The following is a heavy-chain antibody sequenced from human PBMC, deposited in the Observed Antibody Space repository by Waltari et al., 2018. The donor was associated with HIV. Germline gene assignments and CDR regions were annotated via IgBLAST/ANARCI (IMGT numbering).Heavy chain of an antibody. J-gene: IGHJ6*02. CDR1: GLTFSSFS. Sequence: EVQLVESGGGLVQPGGSLRLSCATSGLTFSSFSMNWVRQAPGKGLEFISYISGSSSTIYYADSVKGRFTISRDNARNSLYLQMNSLRAEDTAVYYCARDGWLRSAYGMDVWGQGTTVTVS. CDR3: ARDGWLRSAYGMDV. CDR2: ISGSSSTI. D-gene: IGHD5-12*01. V-gene: IGHV3-48*01.